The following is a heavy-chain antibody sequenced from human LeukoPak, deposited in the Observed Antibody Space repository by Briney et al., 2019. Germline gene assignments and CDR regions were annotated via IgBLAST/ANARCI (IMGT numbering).Heavy chain of an antibody. CDR3: ARRVCSGGSCYSEYFQH. Sequence: SETLSLTCAVYGGSFSGYYWSWIRQPPGKGLEWIGEINHSGSTNYNPSLKSRVTISVDTSKNQFSLKLSSATAADTAVYYCARRVCSGGSCYSEYFQHWGQGTLVTVSS. CDR2: INHSGST. D-gene: IGHD2-15*01. CDR1: GGSFSGYY. V-gene: IGHV4-34*01. J-gene: IGHJ1*01.